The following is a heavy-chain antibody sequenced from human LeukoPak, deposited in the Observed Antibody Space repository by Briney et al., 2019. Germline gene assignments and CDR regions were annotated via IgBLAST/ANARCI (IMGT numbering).Heavy chain of an antibody. CDR2: IKQDGSEK. V-gene: IGHV3-7*01. J-gene: IGHJ4*02. Sequence: GGSLTLSYAASGFNFSSYWMSWLRQAPGKGLEWVANIKQDGSEKYYVDSVKGRFTISRDNAKNSLYLQMNSLRAEDSAVYYCARFEQWLKYYFDYWGQGTLVTVS. CDR3: ARFEQWLKYYFDY. CDR1: GFNFSSYW. D-gene: IGHD6-19*01.